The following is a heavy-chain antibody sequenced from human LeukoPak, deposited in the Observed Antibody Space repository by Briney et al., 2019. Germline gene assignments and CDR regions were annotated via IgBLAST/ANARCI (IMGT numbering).Heavy chain of an antibody. CDR3: ARLEARLVRGVWVDP. CDR1: GYSISSGYH. V-gene: IGHV4-38-2*02. J-gene: IGHJ5*02. Sequence: SETLSLTCTVSGYSISSGYHWGWIRQPPGKGLEWIGSIYHSGSTYYNPSLKSRVTISVDTSKNQFSLKLSSVTAADTAVYYCARLEARLVRGVWVDPWGQGTLVTVSS. CDR2: IYHSGST. D-gene: IGHD3-10*01.